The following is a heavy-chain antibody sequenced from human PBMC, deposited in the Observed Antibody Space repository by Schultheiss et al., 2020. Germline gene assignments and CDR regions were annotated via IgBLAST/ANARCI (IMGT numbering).Heavy chain of an antibody. CDR2: IIPIFGTA. D-gene: IGHD6-13*01. CDR3: ARAGYSTSWYVGPFDY. V-gene: IGHV1-69*05. J-gene: IGHJ4*02. CDR1: GGTFSSYA. Sequence: SVKVSCKASGGTFSSYAISWVRQAPGQGLEWMGGIIPIFGTANYAQKFQGRVTMTTDTSTSTAYMELSSLRSEDTAVYYCARAGYSTSWYVGPFDYWGQGTLVTVSS.